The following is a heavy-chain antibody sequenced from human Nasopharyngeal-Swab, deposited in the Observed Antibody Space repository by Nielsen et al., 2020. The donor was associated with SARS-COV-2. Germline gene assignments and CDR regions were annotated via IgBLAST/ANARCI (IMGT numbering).Heavy chain of an antibody. V-gene: IGHV3-30-3*01. CDR1: GFTFSNYA. Sequence: GESLKISCAASGFTFSNYAMHWVRQAPGKGLEWVAVISYDGSNKNYADSVKGRFTISRDNSKNTLYLQMNSLRAEDTAVYYCAKGRDGRGLGFDYWGQGTLVTVSS. D-gene: IGHD5-24*01. CDR3: AKGRDGRGLGFDY. J-gene: IGHJ4*02. CDR2: ISYDGSNK.